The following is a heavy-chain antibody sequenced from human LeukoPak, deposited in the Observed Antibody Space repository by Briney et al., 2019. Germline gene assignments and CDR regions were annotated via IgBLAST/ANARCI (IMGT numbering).Heavy chain of an antibody. CDR2: IFPGDSDT. V-gene: IGHV5-51*01. CDR3: ARQLAAAGSPDAFDI. J-gene: IGHJ3*02. D-gene: IGHD6-13*01. Sequence: GESLQISCKGSGYRFTSYWIGWVRQMPGKGLEWMGIIFPGDSDTRYSPSFQGQVTISADKSISTAYLQWSSLKASDTAMYYCARQLAAAGSPDAFDIWGQGTMLTVSS. CDR1: GYRFTSYW.